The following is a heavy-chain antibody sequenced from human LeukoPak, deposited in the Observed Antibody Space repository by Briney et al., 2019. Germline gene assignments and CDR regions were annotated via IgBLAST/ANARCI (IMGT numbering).Heavy chain of an antibody. CDR2: ISAHNGNT. D-gene: IGHD1-26*01. CDR3: ALEVGELTWYYFDY. V-gene: IGHV1-18*01. Sequence: ASVKVSCKASGSTFNSYVINWVRQAPGQGLEWMGSISAHNGNTDYAQKLQGRVTMTTDTSTRTPYMELRSLRSDDTAVYYCALEVGELTWYYFDYWGQGALVTVSS. J-gene: IGHJ4*02. CDR1: GSTFNSYV.